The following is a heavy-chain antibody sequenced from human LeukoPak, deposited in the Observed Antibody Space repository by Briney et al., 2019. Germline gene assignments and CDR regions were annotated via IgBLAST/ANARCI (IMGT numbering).Heavy chain of an antibody. D-gene: IGHD1-26*01. V-gene: IGHV3-7*01. CDR1: GFTFSNYW. Sequence: GGSLRLSCAVSGFTFSNYWMSWVRQAPGKGLEWVAHIKQDESEKYYVDSVKGRFTISRDNARNSLYLQMNSLRAEDTAIYYCARDKIVGASKFDYWGQGTLVTVSS. J-gene: IGHJ4*02. CDR2: IKQDESEK. CDR3: ARDKIVGASKFDY.